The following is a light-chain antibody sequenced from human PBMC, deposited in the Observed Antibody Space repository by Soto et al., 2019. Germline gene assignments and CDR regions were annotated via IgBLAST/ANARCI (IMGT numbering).Light chain of an antibody. CDR1: QSISSW. J-gene: IGKJ1*01. Sequence: DIQMTQSPSTLSASVGDRVTITCRASQSISSWLAWYQQKPGKAPKLLIYDASSLESGVPSRFSGSGSGTEFTLTISSLQPDDFAVYYCQQYGSSRTFGQGTKVEIK. CDR3: QQYGSSRT. CDR2: DAS. V-gene: IGKV1-5*01.